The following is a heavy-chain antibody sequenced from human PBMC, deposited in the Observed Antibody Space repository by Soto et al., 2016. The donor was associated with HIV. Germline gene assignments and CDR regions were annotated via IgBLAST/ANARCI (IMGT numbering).Heavy chain of an antibody. CDR3: ARDSRADAFDI. J-gene: IGHJ3*02. Sequence: VQLVESGGGLVKPGGSLRLSCAASGFSFSGYYMSWIRQAPGKGLEWVSYISSSSAHTNYADSVKGRFTISKDNAKNSLYLQMNSLRVDDTAVYYCARDSRADAFDIWGQGTMVAVSS. CDR2: ISSSSAHT. CDR1: GFSFSGYY. V-gene: IGHV3-11*05.